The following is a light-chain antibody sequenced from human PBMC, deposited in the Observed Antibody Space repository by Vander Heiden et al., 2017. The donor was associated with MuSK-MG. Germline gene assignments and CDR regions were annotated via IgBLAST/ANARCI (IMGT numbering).Light chain of an antibody. CDR3: HRSETTGST. J-gene: IGKJ2*01. CDR1: QSISSY. V-gene: IGKV1-39*01. CDR2: AAS. Sequence: DIQMTQSPSSLSASVGDRVTITCRASQSISSYLNWYQHEPGKAPKLLIYAASSSQSPVRSRFSGSGSGSDFTLSIIRLQPEAFATYYCHRSETTGSTFGQGTKVEIK.